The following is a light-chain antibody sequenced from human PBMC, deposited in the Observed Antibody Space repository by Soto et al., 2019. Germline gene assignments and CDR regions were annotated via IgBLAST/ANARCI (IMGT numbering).Light chain of an antibody. J-gene: IGKJ5*01. CDR3: QQRFSWPPT. Sequence: IVLTQSPATLSLSPGERATLSCRASENVAIYLAWYQQKSGQAPRLLIYDGFNRATGIPARFSGSGSGADFTLPISSLEPEDFAVYYCQQRFSWPPTFGQGTRLEI. CDR1: ENVAIY. CDR2: DGF. V-gene: IGKV3-11*01.